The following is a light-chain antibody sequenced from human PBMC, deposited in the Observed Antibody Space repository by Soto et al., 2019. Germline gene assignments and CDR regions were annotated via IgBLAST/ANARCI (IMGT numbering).Light chain of an antibody. V-gene: IGLV1-51*01. J-gene: IGLJ2*01. CDR3: GTWDTGLSAWV. CDR1: YSNIGNNY. CDR2: DND. Sequence: QTVVTQPPSVSAAPGQKVTISCFGSYSNIGNNYVSWYQQFPGTAPQLLIYDNDDRPSGIPVRFSGSKSGTSATLGISGLQTGDEADYYCGTWDTGLSAWVFGGGTKVTVL.